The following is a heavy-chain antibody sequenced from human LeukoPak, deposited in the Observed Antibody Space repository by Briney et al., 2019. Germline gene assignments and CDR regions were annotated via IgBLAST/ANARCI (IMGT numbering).Heavy chain of an antibody. CDR3: ARVRSGWYYYYYGMDV. V-gene: IGHV4-34*01. CDR1: GGSFSGYY. Sequence: SETLSLTCAVYGGSFSGYYWSWIRQPPGKGLEWIGEINHSGSTNYNPSLKSRVTISVDASKNQFSLKLSSVTAADTAVYYCARVRSGWYYYYYGMDVWGQGTTVTVSS. CDR2: INHSGST. J-gene: IGHJ6*02. D-gene: IGHD6-19*01.